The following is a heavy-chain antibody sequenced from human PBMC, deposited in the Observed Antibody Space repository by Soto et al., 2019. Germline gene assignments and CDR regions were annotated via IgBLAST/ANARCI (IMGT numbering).Heavy chain of an antibody. CDR1: GFFLSNNW. D-gene: IGHD2-8*01. CDR2: ISASGDYT. J-gene: IGHJ6*01. Sequence: VQLVESGGGGVKPGESLRLSCIGSGFFLSNNWMTWIRQAPGKGLERVSYISASGDYTIYADSLKGRFTISRDNARNSLWLQINSLTAEDTAVYYCARSSGWRQVGVYNYGLDVWGQGTTVIVSS. CDR3: ARSSGWRQVGVYNYGLDV. V-gene: IGHV3-11*06.